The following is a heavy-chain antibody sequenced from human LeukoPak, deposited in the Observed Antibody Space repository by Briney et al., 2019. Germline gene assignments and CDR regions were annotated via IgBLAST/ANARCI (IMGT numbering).Heavy chain of an antibody. V-gene: IGHV4-59*01. J-gene: IGHJ6*02. CDR1: GGSISSYY. D-gene: IGHD6-19*01. CDR3: ARVRYSSGWYYGMDV. Sequence: SETLSLTCTVSGGSISSYYWSWIRQPPGKGLEWIGYIYYSGSTNYNPSLKSRVTISVDTSKNQFSLKLSSVTAADTAAYYCARVRYSSGWYYGMDVWGQGTTVTVSS. CDR2: IYYSGST.